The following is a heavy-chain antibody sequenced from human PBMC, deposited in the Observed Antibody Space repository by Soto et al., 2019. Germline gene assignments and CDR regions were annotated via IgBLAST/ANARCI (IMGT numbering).Heavy chain of an antibody. D-gene: IGHD3-22*01. Sequence: GGSLRLSCAASGFTFNSYVMAWVRQAPGEGLEWVSSISRSGRGSAYYADSVKGRFTISRDNSENTLFLQMNNLRDEDTALYYCARGRYLDSSDYWVANLPFDHWGLGTLVTVSS. CDR1: GFTFNSYV. CDR2: ISRSGRGSA. J-gene: IGHJ4*02. V-gene: IGHV3-23*01. CDR3: ARGRYLDSSDYWVANLPFDH.